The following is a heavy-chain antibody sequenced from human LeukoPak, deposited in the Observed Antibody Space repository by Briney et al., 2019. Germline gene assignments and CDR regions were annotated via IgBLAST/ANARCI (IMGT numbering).Heavy chain of an antibody. D-gene: IGHD5-24*01. CDR3: AKTRNGYTTEYLQH. CDR2: ISSPGGNT. Sequence: GGSLRLSCTSSGFILSSFAMSWVRQPPGKGLEWVSSISSPGGNTYYADSVKGRFTISRDNSDNLVYLQMNSLRAEDTAVYYCAKTRNGYTTEYLQHWGQGTLVTVSS. J-gene: IGHJ1*01. CDR1: GFILSSFA. V-gene: IGHV3-23*01.